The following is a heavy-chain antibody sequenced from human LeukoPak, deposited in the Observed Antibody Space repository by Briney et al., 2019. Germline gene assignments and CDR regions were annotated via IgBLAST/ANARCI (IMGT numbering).Heavy chain of an antibody. CDR1: GYTFTSYG. V-gene: IGHV1-18*01. CDR2: ISAYNGNT. J-gene: IGHJ4*02. D-gene: IGHD4-17*01. CDR3: ASSPGTVTTPGY. Sequence: ASVKVSCKASGYTFTSYGISWVRQAPGQGLEWMGWISAYNGNTNYAQKLQGRVTMTTDTSTRTAYMELRSLRSDDTAVYYCASSPGTVTTPGYWGQGTLVTVSS.